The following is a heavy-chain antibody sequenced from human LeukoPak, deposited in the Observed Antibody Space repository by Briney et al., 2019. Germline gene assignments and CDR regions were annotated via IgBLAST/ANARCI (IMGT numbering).Heavy chain of an antibody. CDR1: GASITSYY. CDR3: ARGSIKYCSGGSCYPDFDY. Sequence: SETLSLTCTVSGASITSYYWTWIRQPPGKGLEYIGYIYYSGSTNYNPSLKSRVTISLDTSKNQFSLKLNSVTAADTAVYYCARGSIKYCSGGSCYPDFDYWGQGTLVTVSS. V-gene: IGHV4-59*01. J-gene: IGHJ4*02. D-gene: IGHD2-15*01. CDR2: IYYSGST.